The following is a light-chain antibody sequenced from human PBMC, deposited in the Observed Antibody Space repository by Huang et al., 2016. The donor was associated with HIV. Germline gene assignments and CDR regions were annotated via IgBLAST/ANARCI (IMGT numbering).Light chain of an antibody. V-gene: IGKV1-9*01. CDR1: QGISSY. CDR2: AAS. Sequence: IQLTQSPSSLSASVGDRVTISCRASQGISSYLAWYQQKPGKAPKLLIYAASTLQSGVPSRCSGSGSGKDFTLTITSLQPEDFATYYCQQLNGYPLTFGGGTKVEIK. CDR3: QQLNGYPLT. J-gene: IGKJ4*01.